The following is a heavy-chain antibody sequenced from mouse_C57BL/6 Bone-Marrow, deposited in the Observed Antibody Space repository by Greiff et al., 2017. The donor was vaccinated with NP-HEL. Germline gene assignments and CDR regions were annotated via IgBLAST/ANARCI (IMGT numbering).Heavy chain of an antibody. D-gene: IGHD2-2*01. CDR1: GYSITSGYY. Sequence: EVKLMESGPGLVKPSQSLSLTCSVTGYSITSGYYWNWIRQFPGNKLEWMGYISYDGSNNYNPYLKNRITITRDTSKNQFFLMFNSVTTDDPATYYCARGMVTTSGLAYWGQGTLVTVSA. V-gene: IGHV3-6*01. CDR2: ISYDGSN. CDR3: ARGMVTTSGLAY. J-gene: IGHJ3*01.